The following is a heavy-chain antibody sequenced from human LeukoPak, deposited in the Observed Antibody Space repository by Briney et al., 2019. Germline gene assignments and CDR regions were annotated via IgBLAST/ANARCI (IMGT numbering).Heavy chain of an antibody. CDR3: AREWYSSGWKD. J-gene: IGHJ4*02. Sequence: SETLSLTCTVSGGSISSYYWSWIRQPPGKGLEWIGEINHSGSTNYNPSLKSRVTISVDTSKNQFSLKLSSVTAADTAVYYCAREWYSSGWKDWGQGTLVTVSS. V-gene: IGHV4-34*01. D-gene: IGHD6-19*01. CDR1: GGSISSYY. CDR2: INHSGST.